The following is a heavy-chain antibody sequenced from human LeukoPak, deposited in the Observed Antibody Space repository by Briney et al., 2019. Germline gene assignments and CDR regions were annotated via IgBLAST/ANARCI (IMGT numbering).Heavy chain of an antibody. CDR2: ISWNSSNI. V-gene: IGHV3-9*01. J-gene: IGHJ6*02. CDR1: GFTFDVFA. CDR3: AKDIECLMNYGMGV. Sequence: GGTLSLSCAASGFTFDVFAMHWVRQAPGKGLEWVSGISWNSSNIGYAASVKGRFTISRDNAKNSLYLQMNSLRAEDTALYYCAKDIECLMNYGMGVWGQGTTVTVSS. D-gene: IGHD2/OR15-2a*01.